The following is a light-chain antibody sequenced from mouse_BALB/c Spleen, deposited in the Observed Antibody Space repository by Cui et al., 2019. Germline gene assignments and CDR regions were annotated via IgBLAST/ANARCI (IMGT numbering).Light chain of an antibody. CDR3: QQWSSNPPT. CDR2: ATS. V-gene: IGKV4-72*01. Sequence: IVLSQSPAILSASAGEKVTMTCSARSRVSYMHWYQQKPGSSPKPWIYATSNLASGVPASFSGSGSGTSYSLTISRVEAEDAANYYCQQWSSNPPTFGGGTKLEIK. J-gene: IGKJ2*01. CDR1: SRVSY.